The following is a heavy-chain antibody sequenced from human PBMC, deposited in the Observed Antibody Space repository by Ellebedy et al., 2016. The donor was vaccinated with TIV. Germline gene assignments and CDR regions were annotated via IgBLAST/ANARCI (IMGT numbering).Heavy chain of an antibody. CDR2: IYPGDSDT. V-gene: IGHV5-51*01. Sequence: ASVKVSCKGSGYRFTSYWIGWVRQMHGKGLEWMGIIYPGDSDTRYSPSFQGKVTISADKSISTAYLQWSSLKASDTAMYYCAKNRDYYFDYWGQGTLVTVSS. CDR1: GYRFTSYW. D-gene: IGHD1-14*01. CDR3: AKNRDYYFDY. J-gene: IGHJ4*02.